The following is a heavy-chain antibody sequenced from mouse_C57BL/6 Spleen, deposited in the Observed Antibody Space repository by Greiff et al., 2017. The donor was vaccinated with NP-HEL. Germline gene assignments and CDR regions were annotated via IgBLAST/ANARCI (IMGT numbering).Heavy chain of an antibody. D-gene: IGHD2-13*01. CDR1: GYTFTSYW. V-gene: IGHV1-55*01. CDR3: ARRLQGYWYFDV. CDR2: IYPGSGST. Sequence: QVQLQQPGAELVKPGASVKMSCKASGYTFTSYWITWVKQRPGQGLEWIGDIYPGSGSTNYNEKFKSKATLTVDTSSSTAYMQLSSLTSEDSAVYYCARRLQGYWYFDVWGTGTTVTVSS. J-gene: IGHJ1*03.